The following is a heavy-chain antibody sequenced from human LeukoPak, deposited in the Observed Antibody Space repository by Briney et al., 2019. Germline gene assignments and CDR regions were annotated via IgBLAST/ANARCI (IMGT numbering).Heavy chain of an antibody. J-gene: IGHJ4*02. CDR2: IKQDGSEK. V-gene: IGHV3-7*03. Sequence: AGGSLRLSCAASGFTFSSYRMSWVRQAPGKGLEWVANIKQDGSEKYYVDSVKGRLTISGDNAKNSLYLQMNSLRAEDTAVYYCARDSSSSWYYFDYWGQGTLVTVSS. CDR3: ARDSSSSWYYFDY. D-gene: IGHD6-13*01. CDR1: GFTFSSYR.